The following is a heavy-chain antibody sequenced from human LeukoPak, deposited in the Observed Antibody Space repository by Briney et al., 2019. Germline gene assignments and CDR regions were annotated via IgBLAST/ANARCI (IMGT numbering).Heavy chain of an antibody. Sequence: PGGSLRLFCAASGFTFSSYAMSWVRQAPGEGLECVSTIRDSSDNTYYADSVKGRFITSRDNSKNTLFLQMHSLSAEDTAVYYCAKDLFGYFDCWGQGTLVTVSS. CDR1: GFTFSSYA. J-gene: IGHJ4*02. V-gene: IGHV3-23*01. CDR3: AKDLFGYFDC. CDR2: IRDSSDNT. D-gene: IGHD3-16*01.